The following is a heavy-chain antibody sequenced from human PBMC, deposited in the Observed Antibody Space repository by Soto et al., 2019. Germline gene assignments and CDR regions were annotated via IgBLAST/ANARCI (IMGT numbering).Heavy chain of an antibody. CDR1: GGSITYINNHY. D-gene: IGHD3-10*01. CDR2: ISDIAYT. V-gene: IGHV4-59*08. J-gene: IGHJ6*02. CDR3: ARQGFGVLHGLVDV. Sequence: QVQLQASAPGLVKRSETLSLTYTVSGGSITYINNHYCSWLRLPPGKGLEWIGYISDIAYTSYNPSLKGRVSISVDTSKNQFSLTLTSVTAADTAVYYCARQGFGVLHGLVDVWGQGTTVTVSS.